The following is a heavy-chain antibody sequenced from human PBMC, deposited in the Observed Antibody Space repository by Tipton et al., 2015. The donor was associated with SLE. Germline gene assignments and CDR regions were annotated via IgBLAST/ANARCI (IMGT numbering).Heavy chain of an antibody. CDR1: GFTFSSYA. CDR2: ISGGGGST. D-gene: IGHD1/OR15-1a*01. V-gene: IGHV3-23*01. CDR3: AKFEKTTDFYLDS. Sequence: SLRLPCATSGFTFSSYALSWVRRAPGKGLEWVSAISGGGGSTYYADFVKGRFSISIDKSKKTLFLQMNSLRVDDTATYYCAKFEKTTDFYLDSWGQGTLVSVSS. J-gene: IGHJ4*02.